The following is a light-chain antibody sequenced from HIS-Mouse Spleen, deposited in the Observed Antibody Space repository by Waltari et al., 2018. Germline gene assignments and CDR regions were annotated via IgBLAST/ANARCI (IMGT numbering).Light chain of an antibody. CDR3: SSYTSSSSWV. CDR1: SSHVGGYNY. Sequence: QSALTQPASVSGSPGQSITISCPGTSSHVGGYNYVPWYQQHPGKAPKLMIYEVSNRPSGVSNRFAGSKSGNTASLTISGLQAEDEADYYCSSYTSSSSWVFGGGTKLTVL. J-gene: IGLJ3*02. V-gene: IGLV2-14*01. CDR2: EVS.